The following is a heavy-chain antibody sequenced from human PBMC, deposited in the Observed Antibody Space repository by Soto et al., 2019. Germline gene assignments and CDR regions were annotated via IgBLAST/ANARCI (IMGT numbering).Heavy chain of an antibody. D-gene: IGHD3-3*01. CDR1: GFTFSSYA. CDR2: ISFSGGST. CDR3: AKGDAYYDLPNWLDP. V-gene: IGHV3-23*01. Sequence: EVQLLESGGGLVQPGGSLRLSCAASGFTFSSYAMSWVRQAPGKGLEWVSTISFSGGSTYYAGSVKSRFTISRDHSKNTLYLQMYILRAEDTAVYYCAKGDAYYDLPNWLDPWGQGTLVTGSS. J-gene: IGHJ5*02.